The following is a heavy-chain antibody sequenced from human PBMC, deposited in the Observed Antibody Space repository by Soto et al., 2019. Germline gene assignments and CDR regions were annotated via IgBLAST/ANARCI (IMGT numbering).Heavy chain of an antibody. CDR3: AKSRDDYSVGY. D-gene: IGHD4-4*01. CDR2: IIPTFGTA. J-gene: IGHJ4*02. CDR1: GITVSSYA. Sequence: QVQLVHSGAEVKKPGSSVTVSGKASGITVSSYAISWERQAPGQGLEWMGGIIPTFGTANYAQNSQGRVTITSDEPTRSADLESGSLSSEDTGVYYCAKSRDDYSVGYWGQG. V-gene: IGHV1-69*01.